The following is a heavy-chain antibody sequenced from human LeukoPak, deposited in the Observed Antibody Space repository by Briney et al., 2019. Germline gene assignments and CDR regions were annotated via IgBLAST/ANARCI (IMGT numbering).Heavy chain of an antibody. D-gene: IGHD3-10*02. CDR3: ARLLSCSVALSFDA. CDR1: GGSISSHY. Sequence: SETLTLTCTASGGSISSHYWSWVRQPPGKGLEWIGYINYSGSTNYNPSLKSRFTISVDTSKNQFYLKLSSVTAADTAVYYWARLLSCSVALSFDAWGQGTLVTVSS. J-gene: IGHJ5*02. V-gene: IGHV4-59*11. CDR2: INYSGST.